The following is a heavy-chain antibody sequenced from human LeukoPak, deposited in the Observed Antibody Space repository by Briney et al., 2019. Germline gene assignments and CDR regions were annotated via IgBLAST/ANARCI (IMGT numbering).Heavy chain of an antibody. Sequence: ASVKVSCKASGYTVSDYFIHWVRQAPAQGLEWMGRINPNSGVTEYAHNFQGGVTMTRDTSISVSYMELNRLTSDDTAVYYCARDLSSTSNWELDYWGQGTLVTVSS. D-gene: IGHD7-27*01. J-gene: IGHJ4*02. V-gene: IGHV1-2*06. CDR3: ARDLSSTSNWELDY. CDR2: INPNSGVT. CDR1: GYTVSDYF.